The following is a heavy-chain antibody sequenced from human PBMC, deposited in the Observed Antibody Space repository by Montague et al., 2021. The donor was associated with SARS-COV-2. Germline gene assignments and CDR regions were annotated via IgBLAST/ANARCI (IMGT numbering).Heavy chain of an antibody. D-gene: IGHD3-22*01. CDR1: GFTFSSYA. V-gene: IGHV3-23*03. CDR3: AKGFQPYSYESSGFYTFDY. CDR2: IYSGSSST. J-gene: IGHJ4*02. Sequence: SLRLSCAASGFTFSSYAMSWVRQAPGKGLEWVSVIYSGSSSTWYSDSVKGLFTISRDNPKNPLYLHMNSLRVDDTAVYYCAKGFQPYSYESSGFYTFDYWGQGTLVTVSS.